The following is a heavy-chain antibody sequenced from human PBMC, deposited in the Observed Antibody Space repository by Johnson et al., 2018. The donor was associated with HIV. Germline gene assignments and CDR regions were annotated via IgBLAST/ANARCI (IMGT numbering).Heavy chain of an antibody. CDR3: ARDHGQLWLLPAFDI. J-gene: IGHJ3*02. Sequence: QVQLVESGGGVVQTGRSLRLSCAVSGFTLSNYAMHWVRQAPGKGLEWVAFISNDGSIKFSADSVKGRFTISKDNSKNTLYLQMNSLRVEDTAVYYCARDHGQLWLLPAFDIWGQGTMVTVSS. D-gene: IGHD5-18*01. CDR1: GFTLSNYA. V-gene: IGHV3-30-3*01. CDR2: ISNDGSIK.